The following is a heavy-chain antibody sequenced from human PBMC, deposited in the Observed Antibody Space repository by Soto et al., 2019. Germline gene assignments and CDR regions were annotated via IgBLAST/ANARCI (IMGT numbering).Heavy chain of an antibody. D-gene: IGHD2-15*01. J-gene: IGHJ4*02. V-gene: IGHV1-18*01. CDR3: ARVDCRRSGGSCYPAIDY. CDR1: GYTFTSYG. Sequence: ASVKVSCKASGYTFTSYGISWVRQAPGQGLEWMGWISAYNGNTNYAQKLQGRVTMTRDTSTSTAYMELRSLRSDDTAVYYCARVDCRRSGGSCYPAIDYWGQGTLVTVSS. CDR2: ISAYNGNT.